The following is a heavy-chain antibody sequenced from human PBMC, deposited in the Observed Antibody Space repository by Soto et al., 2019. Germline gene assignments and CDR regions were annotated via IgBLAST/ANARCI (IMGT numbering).Heavy chain of an antibody. CDR1: GFTFSSYA. D-gene: IGHD3-10*01. CDR2: ISYDGSNK. CDR3: ARDSGSGSFIFGPFDY. J-gene: IGHJ4*02. Sequence: GGSLRLSCAASGFTFSSYAMHWVRQAPGKGLEWVAVISYDGSNKYYADSVKGRFTISRDNSKNTLYLQMNSLRAEDTAVYYCARDSGSGSFIFGPFDYWGQGTLVTVSA. V-gene: IGHV3-30-3*01.